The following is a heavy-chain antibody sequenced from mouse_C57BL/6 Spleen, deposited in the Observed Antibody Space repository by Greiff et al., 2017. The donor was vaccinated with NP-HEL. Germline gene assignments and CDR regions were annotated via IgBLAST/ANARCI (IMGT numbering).Heavy chain of an antibody. CDR2: ISSGGDYI. J-gene: IGHJ4*01. Sequence: EVKLVESGEGLVKPGGSLKLSCAASGFTFSSYAMSWVRQTPEKRLEWVAYISSGGDYIYYADTVKGRFTISRDNARNTLYLQMSSLKSEDTAMYYCTRDHTTVVAPYYAMDYWGQGTSVTVSS. V-gene: IGHV5-9-1*02. D-gene: IGHD1-1*01. CDR3: TRDHTTVVAPYYAMDY. CDR1: GFTFSSYA.